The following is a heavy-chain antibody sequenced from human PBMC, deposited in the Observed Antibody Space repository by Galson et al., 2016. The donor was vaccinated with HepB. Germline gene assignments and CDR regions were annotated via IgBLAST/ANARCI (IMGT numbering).Heavy chain of an antibody. CDR2: MKQDGSEE. Sequence: SLRLSCAVSGLSLSTYWMTWVRQAPGQGLEWVAIMKQDGSEEIYADSVRGRFTISGDNAKNVQILQMNSLGRVATAVYYCVRGSGRLSDHWGQGILGTITS. V-gene: IGHV3-7*03. CDR1: GLSLSTYW. CDR3: VRGSGRLSDH. D-gene: IGHD5-12*01. J-gene: IGHJ4*02.